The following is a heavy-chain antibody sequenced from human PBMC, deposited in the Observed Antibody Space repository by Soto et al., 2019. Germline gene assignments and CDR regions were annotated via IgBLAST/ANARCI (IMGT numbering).Heavy chain of an antibody. CDR3: ARPYCSGGSCYNDY. V-gene: IGHV3-30-3*01. CDR1: GFTFSSYA. CDR2: ISYDGSNK. Sequence: QVQLVESGGGVVQPGRSLRLSCAASGFTFSSYAMHWVRQAPGKGLEWVAVISYDGSNKYYADSVKGRFTISRDNSKNTLYLQMNSLRAEDTAVYYCARPYCSGGSCYNDYWGQGTLVTVS. J-gene: IGHJ4*02. D-gene: IGHD2-15*01.